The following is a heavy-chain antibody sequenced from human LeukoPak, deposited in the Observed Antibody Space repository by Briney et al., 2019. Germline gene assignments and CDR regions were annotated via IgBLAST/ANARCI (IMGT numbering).Heavy chain of an antibody. CDR1: GFTFSSYA. Sequence: AGGSLRLSCAASGFTFSSYAMSWVRQAPRKGLEWVSAISGSGGSTYYADSVKGRFTISRDNSKNTLYLQMNSLRAEDTAVYYCAKDHYYGSGSYSSLWGQGTLVTVSS. J-gene: IGHJ4*02. CDR3: AKDHYYGSGSYSSL. V-gene: IGHV3-23*01. D-gene: IGHD3-10*01. CDR2: ISGSGGST.